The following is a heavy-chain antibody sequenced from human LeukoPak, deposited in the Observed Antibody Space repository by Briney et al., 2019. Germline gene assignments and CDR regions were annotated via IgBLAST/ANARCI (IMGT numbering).Heavy chain of an antibody. V-gene: IGHV3-23*01. D-gene: IGHD2-15*01. CDR2: LSGSGAGT. CDR3: AKDMHSKVQWAANRFDY. Sequence: PGGSLRLSCAASGFTFSDYALGWVRQAPGRGLEWVATLSGSGAGTYYSDSVQGRFTISRDNSKRTLFLQMNSLRAEDTAVYYCAKDMHSKVQWAANRFDYWGQGTLVTVSS. CDR1: GFTFSDYA. J-gene: IGHJ4*02.